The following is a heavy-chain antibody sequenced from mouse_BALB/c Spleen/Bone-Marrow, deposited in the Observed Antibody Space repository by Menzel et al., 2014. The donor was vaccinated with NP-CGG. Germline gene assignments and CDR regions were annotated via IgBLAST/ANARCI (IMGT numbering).Heavy chain of an antibody. D-gene: IGHD1-1*01. CDR1: GFNIKDTY. Sequence: EVQLQQSGAELVKPGASVKLSCTASGFNIKDTYMHWVKQRPEQGLAWIGRIDPANGNTKYDPKFQGKATITADTSSNTAYLQLSSLTSEDTAVYYCATLTTVVDAMDYWGQGTSVTASS. CDR3: ATLTTVVDAMDY. J-gene: IGHJ4*01. CDR2: IDPANGNT. V-gene: IGHV14-3*02.